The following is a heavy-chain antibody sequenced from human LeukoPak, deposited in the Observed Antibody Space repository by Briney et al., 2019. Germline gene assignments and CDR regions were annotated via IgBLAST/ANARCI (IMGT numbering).Heavy chain of an antibody. CDR1: GFTFGDYC. CDR2: IRSKASGWPI. CDR3: TRRADYCTGGRCYSYFDF. Sequence: GGSLRLSCTASGFTFGDYCMSWVRQAPGKGLEWVGFIRSKASGWPIEYAASVKGRFTISRDDSKSIAYLQMNSLKTEDTAVYYCTRRADYCTGGRCYSYFDFWGQGTLVTVSP. J-gene: IGHJ4*02. V-gene: IGHV3-49*04. D-gene: IGHD2-15*01.